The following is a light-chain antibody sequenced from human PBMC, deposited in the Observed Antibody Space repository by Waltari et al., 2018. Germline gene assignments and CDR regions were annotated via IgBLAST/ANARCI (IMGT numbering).Light chain of an antibody. J-gene: IGKJ3*01. CDR1: QSISNY. Sequence: DIQMTQSPSSLPASVGDRVTITCRSSQSISNYLNWYQHKPGEAPKLLVYVASNLQRGVPSRFSGSGSETDFTLTISSLQLEDFVVYYCQQRTNWLFGPGTKVEI. CDR2: VAS. V-gene: IGKV1-39*01. CDR3: QQRTNWL.